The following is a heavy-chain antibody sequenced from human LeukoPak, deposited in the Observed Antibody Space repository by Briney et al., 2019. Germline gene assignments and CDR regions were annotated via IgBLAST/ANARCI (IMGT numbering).Heavy chain of an antibody. CDR1: GYTFPSYW. CDR2: IYPGDSDT. D-gene: IGHD2-2*01. J-gene: IGHJ3*02. Sequence: GESLKISCKDSGYTFPSYWIGWVRQMPGKGLEWMGIIYPGDSDTRYSPSFQGQVTISADKSISTAYLQWSSLKASDTAMYYCARPVVPAAMGLYDAFDIWGQGTMVTVSS. V-gene: IGHV5-51*01. CDR3: ARPVVPAAMGLYDAFDI.